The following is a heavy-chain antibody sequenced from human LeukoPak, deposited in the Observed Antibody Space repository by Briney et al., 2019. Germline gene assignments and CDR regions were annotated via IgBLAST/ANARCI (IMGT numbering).Heavy chain of an antibody. Sequence: EASVKVSCKASGYTFTSYGISWVRQAPGQGLEWMGWISAYNGNTNYAQKLQGRVTMTTDTSTSTAYMELRSLRSDDTAVYYCARGDGRNRGYRDHAFDIWGQGTIVTVSS. J-gene: IGHJ3*02. CDR2: ISAYNGNT. CDR1: GYTFTSYG. V-gene: IGHV1-18*01. D-gene: IGHD7-27*01. CDR3: ARGDGRNRGYRDHAFDI.